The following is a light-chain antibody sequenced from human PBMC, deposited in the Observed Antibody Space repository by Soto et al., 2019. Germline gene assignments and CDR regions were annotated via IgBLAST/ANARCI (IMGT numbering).Light chain of an antibody. Sequence: DIVMTQSPDSLAVSLGARATINCKSSQSVLYSSNNKNYLAWYQQIPGQPPNLXIYWASTRDSGVPDRFSGSGSGTDLNLTISRLQAEDVAVYYCQKYYSTPITCGQGTRLEIK. J-gene: IGKJ5*01. V-gene: IGKV4-1*01. CDR3: QKYYSTPIT. CDR2: WAS. CDR1: QSVLYSSNNKNY.